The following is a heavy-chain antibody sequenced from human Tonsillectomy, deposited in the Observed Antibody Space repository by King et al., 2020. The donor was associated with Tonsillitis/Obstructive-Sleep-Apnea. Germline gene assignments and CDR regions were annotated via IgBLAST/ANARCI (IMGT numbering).Heavy chain of an antibody. CDR1: GGSFSGYY. CDR2: INHSGST. J-gene: IGHJ4*02. V-gene: IGHV4-34*01. D-gene: IGHD2-2*03. CDR3: ARDRVDIVVVPAAESASETYYFDY. Sequence: VQLQQWGAGLLKPSETLSLTCAVYGGSFSGYYWSWIRQPPGKGLEWIGEINHSGSTNYNPSLKSRVTISVDTSKNQFSLKLSSVTAADTAVFYCARDRVDIVVVPAAESASETYYFDYWGQGTLVTVSS.